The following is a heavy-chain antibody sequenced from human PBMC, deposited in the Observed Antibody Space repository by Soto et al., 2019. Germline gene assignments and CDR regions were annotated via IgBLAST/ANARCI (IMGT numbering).Heavy chain of an antibody. Sequence: SVKVSCKXSGGTFSSYAISWVRQAPGQGLEWMGGIIPIFGTANYAQKFQGRVTITADESTSTAYMELSSLRSEDTAVYYCARASQWLVSLYYYYGMDVWGQGTTVTVS. D-gene: IGHD6-19*01. CDR1: GGTFSSYA. CDR2: IIPIFGTA. V-gene: IGHV1-69*13. J-gene: IGHJ6*02. CDR3: ARASQWLVSLYYYYGMDV.